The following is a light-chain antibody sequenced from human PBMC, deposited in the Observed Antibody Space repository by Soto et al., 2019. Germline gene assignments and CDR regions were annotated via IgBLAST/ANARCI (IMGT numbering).Light chain of an antibody. CDR1: QNIAIY. CDR2: GAT. J-gene: IGKJ3*01. CDR3: QQSYRSLPT. V-gene: IGKV1-39*01. Sequence: DIQMTQSPSSLSASVGDRVTITCRASQNIAIYLNWYQQKAGKAPNLLISGATSLRSGVPSKFSASGSGTDFTLTISSLHPEDFGTYYCQQSYRSLPTFGPGTKVEI.